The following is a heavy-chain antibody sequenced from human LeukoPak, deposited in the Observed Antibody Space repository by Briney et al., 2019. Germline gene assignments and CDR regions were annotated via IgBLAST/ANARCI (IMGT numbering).Heavy chain of an antibody. CDR1: GFSFSDYG. Sequence: GGSLRLSCAASGFSFSDYGMSWVRQAPGKGLEWVSAISGLGSTTYYADSVQGRFTISRDNSKNTLYLQINSLRAEDTAVYYCAKMWRWLQFESYLDNWGQGTLVTVS. V-gene: IGHV3-23*01. D-gene: IGHD5-24*01. CDR2: ISGLGSTT. CDR3: AKMWRWLQFESYLDN. J-gene: IGHJ4*02.